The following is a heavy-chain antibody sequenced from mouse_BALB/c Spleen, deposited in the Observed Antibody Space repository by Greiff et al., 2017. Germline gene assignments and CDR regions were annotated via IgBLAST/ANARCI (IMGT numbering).Heavy chain of an antibody. V-gene: IGHV3-2*02. J-gene: IGHJ2*01. Sequence: VQLKQSGPGLVKPSQSLSLTCTVTGYSITSDYAWNWIRQFPGNKLEWMGYISYSGSTSYNPSLKSRISITRDTSKNQFFLQLNSVTTEDTATYYCARSEGLSYSYYFDYWGQGTTLTVSS. D-gene: IGHD1-1*01. CDR2: ISYSGST. CDR1: GYSITSDYA. CDR3: ARSEGLSYSYYFDY.